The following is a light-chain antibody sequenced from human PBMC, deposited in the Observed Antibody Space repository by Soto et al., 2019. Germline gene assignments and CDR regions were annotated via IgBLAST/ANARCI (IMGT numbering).Light chain of an antibody. CDR3: SLFTPGGHWG. CDR1: SGDFGDPQL. J-gene: IGLJ3*02. V-gene: IGLV2-18*01. CDR2: DVS. Sequence: QSALTQPPSVSGSPGQSVTISCTGSSGDFGDPQLVSWYQQPPGTAPKLLSSDVSNRPSGVPDRFSGSKYGNTASLTSFGLQAEDDAYYYCSLFTPGGHWGFGAGTKRTV.